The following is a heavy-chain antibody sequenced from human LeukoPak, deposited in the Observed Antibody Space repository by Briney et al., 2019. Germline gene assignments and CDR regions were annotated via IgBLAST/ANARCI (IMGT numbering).Heavy chain of an antibody. CDR1: GVSISSVGYS. CDR2: IYDSGST. Sequence: SQTLSLTCAVSGVSISSVGYSWSWIRHPPGECLEWIGYIYDSGSTYYNPSLKSRVTISVDRSKNQFSLKLSSVTAADTAVYYCARGGYDSSFGMDVWGKGTTVTVSS. D-gene: IGHD5-12*01. J-gene: IGHJ6*04. V-gene: IGHV4-30-2*01. CDR3: ARGGYDSSFGMDV.